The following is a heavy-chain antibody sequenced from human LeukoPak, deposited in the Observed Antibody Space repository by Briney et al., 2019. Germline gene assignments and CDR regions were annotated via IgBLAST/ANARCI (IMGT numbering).Heavy chain of an antibody. V-gene: IGHV4-59*12. Sequence: SSETLSLTCTVSGGSITSYYWSWIRQPPGKGLEWIGYIYYSGSSNYNPSLKSRVTISVDMSKNQFSLKLTSVTAADTAIYYCSRESGAFCPFGYWGQGTLVIVPS. CDR3: SRESGAFCPFGY. D-gene: IGHD1-26*01. CDR1: GGSITSYY. J-gene: IGHJ4*02. CDR2: IYYSGSS.